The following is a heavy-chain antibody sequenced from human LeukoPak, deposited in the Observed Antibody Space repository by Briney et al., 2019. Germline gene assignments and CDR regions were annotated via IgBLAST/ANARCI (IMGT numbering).Heavy chain of an antibody. D-gene: IGHD1-14*01. Sequence: ASVKVSCKASGYTFTSYGISWVRQAPGQGLEWMGWISAFNGNTNYAQKLQGRVTMTTDTSTSTAYMELRSLRSDDTAVYYCVRDVRAGRNDAFDIWGQGTMVTVSS. V-gene: IGHV1-18*01. CDR2: ISAFNGNT. CDR3: VRDVRAGRNDAFDI. CDR1: GYTFTSYG. J-gene: IGHJ3*02.